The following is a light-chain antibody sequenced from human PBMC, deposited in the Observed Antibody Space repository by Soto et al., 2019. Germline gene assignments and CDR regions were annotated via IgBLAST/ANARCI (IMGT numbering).Light chain of an antibody. CDR3: QQFGTSSLVT. Sequence: DIQMTQSPSSLSASVGDRVTITCQASQDISNYLNWYQQKPGKAPKLLIYDASNLETGVPSRFSGSGSGTDFTFTISSLQPEDFAVYYCQQFGTSSLVTFGPGTKVDIK. V-gene: IGKV1-33*01. CDR1: QDISNY. CDR2: DAS. J-gene: IGKJ3*01.